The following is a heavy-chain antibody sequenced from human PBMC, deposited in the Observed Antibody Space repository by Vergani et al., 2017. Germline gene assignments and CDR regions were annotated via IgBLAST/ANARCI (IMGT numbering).Heavy chain of an antibody. J-gene: IGHJ4*02. V-gene: IGHV3-30-3*01. D-gene: IGHD3-22*01. CDR3: ASGMIVVVDTFDY. Sequence: QVQLVESGGGVVQPGRSLRLSCAASGFTFSSYAMHWVRQAPGKGLEWVAVISYDGSNKYYADSVKGRFTISRDNSKNTLYLQMNSLRAEDTAVYYCASGMIVVVDTFDYWGQGTLVTVSS. CDR2: ISYDGSNK. CDR1: GFTFSSYA.